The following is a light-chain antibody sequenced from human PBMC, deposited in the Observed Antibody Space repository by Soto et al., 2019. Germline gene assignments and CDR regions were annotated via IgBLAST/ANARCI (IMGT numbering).Light chain of an antibody. CDR3: QQRSKWPLT. Sequence: EIVLTQSPCSLSLSPGERATLSCRASQSFNSIYLAWYQQKPGQAPRLLIYGASSRATGIPARFSGSGSGTNFTLTISSLEPEDFAVYHCQQRSKWPLTFGQGTRLEIK. V-gene: IGKV3D-20*02. CDR2: GAS. J-gene: IGKJ5*01. CDR1: QSFNSIY.